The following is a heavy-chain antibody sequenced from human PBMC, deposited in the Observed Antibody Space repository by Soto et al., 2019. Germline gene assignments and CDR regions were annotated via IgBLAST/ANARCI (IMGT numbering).Heavy chain of an antibody. CDR2: IIPIFGTA. J-gene: IGHJ4*02. CDR1: GGTFSSYA. Sequence: SVKVSCKASGGTFSSYAISWVRQAPGQGLEWMGGIIPIFGTANYAQKFQGRVTITADESTSTAYMELSSLRSEDTAVYYCARGTLRPTYYFDYWGQGTLVTVSS. CDR3: ARGTLRPTYYFDY. V-gene: IGHV1-69*13.